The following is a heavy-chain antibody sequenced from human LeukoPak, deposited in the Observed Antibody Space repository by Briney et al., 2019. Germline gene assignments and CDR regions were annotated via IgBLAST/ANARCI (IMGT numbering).Heavy chain of an antibody. CDR2: IYYSGST. CDR3: ARDGYCSGGSCFYFDY. D-gene: IGHD2-15*01. Sequence: SETLSLTCTVSGGSISSGDYYWSWIRQPPGKGLEWIGYIYYSGSTYYNPSLKSRVTISVDTSKNQFSLKLSSVTAADTAVYYCARDGYCSGGSCFYFDYWGQGTLVTVSS. CDR1: GGSISSGDYY. J-gene: IGHJ4*02. V-gene: IGHV4-30-4*01.